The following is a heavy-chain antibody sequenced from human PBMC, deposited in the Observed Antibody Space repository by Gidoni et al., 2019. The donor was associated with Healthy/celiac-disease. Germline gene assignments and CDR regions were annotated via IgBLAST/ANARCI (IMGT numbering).Heavy chain of an antibody. J-gene: IGHJ6*02. Sequence: QVQLVQSGAEVKKPGASVKVSCKASGYTFTSYSMHWVRQAPGQGLEWMGIINPSGGSTSYAQKFQGRVTMTRDTSTSTVYMELSSLRSEDTAVYYCARAGYPAGYSYDNDPIYYYGMDVWGQGTTVTVSS. D-gene: IGHD5-18*01. CDR2: INPSGGST. V-gene: IGHV1-46*01. CDR1: GYTFTSYS. CDR3: ARAGYPAGYSYDNDPIYYYGMDV.